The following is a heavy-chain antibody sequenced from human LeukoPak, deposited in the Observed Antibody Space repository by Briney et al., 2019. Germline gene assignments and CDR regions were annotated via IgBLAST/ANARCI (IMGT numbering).Heavy chain of an antibody. CDR1: GFTFSSYS. J-gene: IGHJ4*02. CDR2: ISSSSSYI. V-gene: IGHV3-21*01. Sequence: PGGSLRLSCAASGFTFSSYSMNWVRQAPGKGLEWVSSISSSSSYIYYADSVKGRFTISRDNAKNSLYLQMNILRAEDTAVYYCARPAAAFDHLDYWGQGTLVTVSS. D-gene: IGHD6-13*01. CDR3: ARPAAAFDHLDY.